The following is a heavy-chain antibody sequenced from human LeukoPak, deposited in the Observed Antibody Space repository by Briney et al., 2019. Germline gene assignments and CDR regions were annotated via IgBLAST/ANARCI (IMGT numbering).Heavy chain of an antibody. Sequence: PSETLSLTCTVSGGSISSSSYYWGWIRQPPGKGLEWIGSIYYSGSTYYNPSLKSRVTISVDTSKNQFSLKLSSVTAADTAVYYCARGEANYYDPNWFDPWGQGTLVTVSS. CDR1: GGSISSSSYY. D-gene: IGHD3-22*01. CDR3: ARGEANYYDPNWFDP. CDR2: IYYSGST. J-gene: IGHJ5*02. V-gene: IGHV4-39*07.